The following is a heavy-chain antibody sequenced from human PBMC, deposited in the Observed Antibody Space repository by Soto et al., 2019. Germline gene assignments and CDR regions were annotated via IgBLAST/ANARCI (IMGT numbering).Heavy chain of an antibody. D-gene: IGHD2-15*01. Sequence: GASVKVSCKASGYTFTSYDINWVRQATGQGLEWVGWMNPNSGNTGYAQKFQGRVTMTRNTSISTAYMELSSLRSEDTAVYYCANKLSCSGGSCHYEGYFQHWGQGTLVTVSS. CDR3: ANKLSCSGGSCHYEGYFQH. CDR2: MNPNSGNT. J-gene: IGHJ1*01. V-gene: IGHV1-8*01. CDR1: GYTFTSYD.